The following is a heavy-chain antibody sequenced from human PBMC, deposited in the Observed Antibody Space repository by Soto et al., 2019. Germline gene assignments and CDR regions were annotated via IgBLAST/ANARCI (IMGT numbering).Heavy chain of an antibody. CDR3: ARDLEQIPRRYYNYYCMDV. CDR2: IKQDGSEK. J-gene: IGHJ6*02. D-gene: IGHD2-21*01. Sequence: GGSLRLSCAASGFTFSNYLMSWARQAPGKGLEWVANIKQDGSEKYYVDSVKGRFTVSRDNADNSLYLQMNSLRAEDTAVYYCARDLEQIPRRYYNYYCMDVWGQGTTVTVSS. V-gene: IGHV3-7*01. CDR1: GFTFSNYL.